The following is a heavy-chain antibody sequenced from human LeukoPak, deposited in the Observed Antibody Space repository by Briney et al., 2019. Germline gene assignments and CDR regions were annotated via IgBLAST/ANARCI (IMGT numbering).Heavy chain of an antibody. D-gene: IGHD3-9*01. J-gene: IGHJ4*02. CDR3: ARGDISDY. Sequence: ASVKVSCKVSGYTLTELSMHWVRQAPGKGLEWMGGFDPEDGETIYAQKFQGRVTMTRNTSISTAYMELSSLRSEDTAVYYCARGDISDYWGQGTLVTVSS. CDR1: GYTLTELS. V-gene: IGHV1-24*01. CDR2: FDPEDGET.